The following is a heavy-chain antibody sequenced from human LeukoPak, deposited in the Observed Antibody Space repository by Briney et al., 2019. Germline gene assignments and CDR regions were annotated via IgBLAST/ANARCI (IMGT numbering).Heavy chain of an antibody. J-gene: IGHJ4*02. V-gene: IGHV4-30-4*08. CDR2: ISYSGTP. Sequence: SETLSLTCNVSGGSINTANYYWTWIRQPPGKGLEWIGYISYSGTPYYNPSLNSRVTISLDTSKNQFSLILNSVTAADTAMYYCASDRYGDFEDYWGQGTLVTVSS. D-gene: IGHD4-17*01. CDR3: ASDRYGDFEDY. CDR1: GGSINTANYY.